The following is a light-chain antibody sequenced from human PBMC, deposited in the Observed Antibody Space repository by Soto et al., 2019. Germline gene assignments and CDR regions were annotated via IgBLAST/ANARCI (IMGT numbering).Light chain of an antibody. CDR3: SSYAGSNNLDV. CDR2: EVS. CDR1: SSDVGGYNY. J-gene: IGLJ1*01. Sequence: QSVLTQPPSASGSPGQSVTISCTGTSSDVGGYNYVSWYQQHPGKAPKLMIYEVSKRPSGVPDRFSGSKSGNTASLTVSGLQDEDEADYYCSSYAGSNNLDVFGTGTKLTVL. V-gene: IGLV2-8*01.